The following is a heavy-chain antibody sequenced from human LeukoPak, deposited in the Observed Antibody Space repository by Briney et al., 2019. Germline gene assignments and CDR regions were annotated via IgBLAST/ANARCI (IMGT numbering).Heavy chain of an antibody. V-gene: IGHV3-21*01. CDR1: GFSFSDHN. D-gene: IGHD3-10*01. J-gene: IGHJ4*02. CDR3: ARDYLGFGESGFDY. CDR2: ISSRSNYI. Sequence: GGSLRLSCAVSGFSFSDHNMNWVRQAPGKGLEWVASISSRSNYIYYADALKGRVTVSRDNARNSLFLQMTSLRAEDTAVYYCARDYLGFGESGFDYWGQGTQVIVSS.